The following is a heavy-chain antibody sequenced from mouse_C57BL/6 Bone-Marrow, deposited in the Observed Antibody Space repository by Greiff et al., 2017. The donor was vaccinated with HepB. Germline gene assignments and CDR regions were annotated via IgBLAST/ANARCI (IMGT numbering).Heavy chain of an antibody. CDR3: ARSDDYYFDY. Sequence: QVHVKQPGAELVMPGASVKLSCKASGYTFTSYWMHWVKQRPGQGLEWIGEIDPSDSYTNYNQKFKGKSTLTVDKSSSTAYMQLSSLTSEDSAVYYCARSDDYYFDYWGQGTTLTVSS. CDR1: GYTFTSYW. V-gene: IGHV1-69*01. D-gene: IGHD2-4*01. J-gene: IGHJ2*01. CDR2: IDPSDSYT.